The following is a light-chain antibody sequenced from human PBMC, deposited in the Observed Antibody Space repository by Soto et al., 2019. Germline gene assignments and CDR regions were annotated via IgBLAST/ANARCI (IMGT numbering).Light chain of an antibody. Sequence: QSALTQPASVSGSPGQSITISCTGTSSDVGSYNLVSWYQQHPGKAPKLMIYEGSKRPSGVSNRFSGSKSGNTASLTISGLQADDEADYYCCSYAGSSTRNVFGTGTKVTVL. CDR1: SSDVGSYNL. V-gene: IGLV2-23*01. J-gene: IGLJ1*01. CDR2: EGS. CDR3: CSYAGSSTRNV.